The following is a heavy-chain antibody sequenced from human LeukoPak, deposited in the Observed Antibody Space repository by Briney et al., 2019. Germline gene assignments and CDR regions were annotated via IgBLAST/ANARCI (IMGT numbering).Heavy chain of an antibody. CDR3: AKVTGSSWYPGHYFDY. Sequence: GGSLRLSXAASGFTFDDYAMHWVRQAPGKGLEWVSGISWNSGSIGYADSVKGRFTISRDNAKNSLYLQMNSLRAEDMALYYCAKVTGSSWYPGHYFDYWGQGTLVTVSS. J-gene: IGHJ4*02. D-gene: IGHD6-13*01. V-gene: IGHV3-9*03. CDR2: ISWNSGSI. CDR1: GFTFDDYA.